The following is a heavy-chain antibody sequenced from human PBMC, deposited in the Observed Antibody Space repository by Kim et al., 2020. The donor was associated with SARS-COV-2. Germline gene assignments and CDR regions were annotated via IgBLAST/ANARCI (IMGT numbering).Heavy chain of an antibody. V-gene: IGHV1-2*06. CDR1: GYTFTGYY. D-gene: IGHD1-26*01. Sequence: ASVKVSCKASGYTFTGYYMHWVRQAPGQGLEWMGRINPNSGGTNYAQKFQGRVTMTRDTSISTAYMELSRLRSDDTAVYCCARERASKWELPDYWGQGTLVTVSS. J-gene: IGHJ4*02. CDR2: INPNSGGT. CDR3: ARERASKWELPDY.